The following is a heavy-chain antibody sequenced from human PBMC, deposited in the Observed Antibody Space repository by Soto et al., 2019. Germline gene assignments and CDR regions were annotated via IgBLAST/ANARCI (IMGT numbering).Heavy chain of an antibody. Sequence: SETLSLACTVSGGSISSISYCWDWIRQPPGKGLEWVGTIYYSGTTYYYPSLRGRVTISVDTSKNQFSLKLSSVTAADTAVYYCAKGRNLNWNHNFDSWGQGTLVTVSS. CDR1: GGSISSISYC. V-gene: IGHV4-39*01. D-gene: IGHD1-1*01. CDR3: AKGRNLNWNHNFDS. CDR2: IYYSGTT. J-gene: IGHJ4*02.